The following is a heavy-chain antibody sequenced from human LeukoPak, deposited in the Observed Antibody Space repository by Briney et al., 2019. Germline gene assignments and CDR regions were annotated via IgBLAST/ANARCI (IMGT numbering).Heavy chain of an antibody. J-gene: IGHJ3*02. CDR1: GFTVSSNY. D-gene: IGHD2-21*02. CDR3: ARDRLAYCGGDCEAFDI. V-gene: IGHV3-53*01. CDR2: IYSGGST. Sequence: QPGGSLRLSCAASGFTVSSNYMSWVRQAPGKGLEWVSVIYSGGSTYYADSVKGRFTISRDNSKNTLYLQMNSLRAEDTAVYYCARDRLAYCGGDCEAFDIWGQGTMVTVSS.